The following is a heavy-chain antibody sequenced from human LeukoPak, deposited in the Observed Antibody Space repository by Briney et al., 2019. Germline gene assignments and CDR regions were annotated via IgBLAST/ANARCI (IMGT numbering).Heavy chain of an antibody. V-gene: IGHV3-21*01. Sequence: PGGSLRLSCAASGFTFSLYGMSWVRQAPGKGLEWVSSISSSSSYIYYADSVKGRFTISRDNAKNSLYLQMNSLRAEDTAVYYCARMRGDYDPFDYWGQGTLVTVSS. J-gene: IGHJ4*02. CDR1: GFTFSLYG. CDR2: ISSSSSYI. CDR3: ARMRGDYDPFDY. D-gene: IGHD2-21*02.